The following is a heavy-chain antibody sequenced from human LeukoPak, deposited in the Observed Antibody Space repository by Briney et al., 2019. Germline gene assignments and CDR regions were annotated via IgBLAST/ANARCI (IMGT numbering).Heavy chain of an antibody. J-gene: IGHJ4*02. CDR3: ASARYYFDY. Sequence: TPSETLPLTCTVSGGSISSYYWSWIRQPPGKGLEWIGYIYYSGSTNYNPSLKSRVTISVDTSKNQFSLKLSSVTAADTAVYYCASARYYFDYWGQGTLVTVSS. CDR2: IYYSGST. V-gene: IGHV4-59*08. CDR1: GGSISSYY.